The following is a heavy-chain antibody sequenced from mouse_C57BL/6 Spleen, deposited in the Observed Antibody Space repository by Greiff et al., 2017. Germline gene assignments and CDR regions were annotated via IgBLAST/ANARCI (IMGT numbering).Heavy chain of an antibody. CDR1: GYTFTSSW. CDR2: IDPSDSYT. V-gene: IGHV1-69*01. J-gene: IGHJ2*01. Sequence: VQLQQPGAELVMPGASVKLSCKASGYTFTSSWMHWVKQRPGQGLEWIGEIDPSDSYTNYNQKFKGKSTLTVDKSSSTAYMQLSSLTSEDSAVYYCARGGGTAQVFDYWGQGTTLTVSS. D-gene: IGHD3-2*02. CDR3: ARGGGTAQVFDY.